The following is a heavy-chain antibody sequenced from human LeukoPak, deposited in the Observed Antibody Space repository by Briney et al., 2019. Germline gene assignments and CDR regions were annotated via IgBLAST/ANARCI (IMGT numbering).Heavy chain of an antibody. CDR3: ARDEARYSSGYYPNWFDP. J-gene: IGHJ5*02. Sequence: GASVKVSCKASGHTFTSYGISWVRQAPGQGLEWMGWISGYNGYTHYANNHQGRVTMTTDTSTSTAYMELRSLRSDDTAVYYCARDEARYSSGYYPNWFDPWGQGTLVTVSS. D-gene: IGHD3-22*01. CDR1: GHTFTSYG. V-gene: IGHV1-18*01. CDR2: ISGYNGYT.